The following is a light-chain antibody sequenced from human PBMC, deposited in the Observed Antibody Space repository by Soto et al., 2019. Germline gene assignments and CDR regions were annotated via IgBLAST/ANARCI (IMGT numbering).Light chain of an antibody. CDR3: QQYNSYSWT. Sequence: DIQMPQSPSTLSASVGDRVTITCLASQSISSWLAWYQQKPGKAPKLLIYDASSLESGVPSRFSGSGSGTEFTLTISSLQPDDFATYYCQQYNSYSWTFGQGPKVDI. CDR2: DAS. V-gene: IGKV1-5*01. CDR1: QSISSW. J-gene: IGKJ1*01.